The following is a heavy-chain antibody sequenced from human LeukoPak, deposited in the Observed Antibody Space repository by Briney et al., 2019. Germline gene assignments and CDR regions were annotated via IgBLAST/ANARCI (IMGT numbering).Heavy chain of an antibody. Sequence: PSETLSLTCAVYGGSFSGYYWSWIRQPPGKGLEWIGEINHSGSTNYNPSLKSRVTISVDTSKNQFSLKLSSVPAADTAVYYCARAPYSSGWYGPDEGGAYYYYYYYMDVWGKGTTVTVSS. CDR2: INHSGST. V-gene: IGHV4-34*01. CDR1: GGSFSGYY. D-gene: IGHD6-19*01. J-gene: IGHJ6*03. CDR3: ARAPYSSGWYGPDEGGAYYYYYYYMDV.